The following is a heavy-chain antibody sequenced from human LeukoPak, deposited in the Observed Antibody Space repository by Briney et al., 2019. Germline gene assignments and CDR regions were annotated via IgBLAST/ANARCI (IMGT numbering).Heavy chain of an antibody. D-gene: IGHD6-6*01. J-gene: IGHJ3*02. CDR2: ISSTGGEI. Sequence: GGSLRLSCAASGFTFSRYVMSWVRQVPGRRPDWVPTISSTGGEIFYADSVKGRFTISRDNSNNMVYLQMDSLRTDDTALYYCVRRDIYTTSSWGAFDIWGQGTLVTVSS. V-gene: IGHV3-23*01. CDR1: GFTFSRYV. CDR3: VRRDIYTTSSWGAFDI.